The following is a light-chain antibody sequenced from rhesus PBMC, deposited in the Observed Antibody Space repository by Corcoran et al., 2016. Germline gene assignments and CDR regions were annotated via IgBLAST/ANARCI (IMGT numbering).Light chain of an antibody. CDR2: GAS. V-gene: IGKV3-24*01. CDR1: QSVSSS. J-gene: IGKJ4*01. Sequence: EIVMTQSPATLSLSPGERATLSCRASQSVSSSLAWYQQKPGQAPRLLIYGASSRATGIPDRFSGRGSGTDFTLTISGLEPEDVAVYYCLQHSNWPLTFGGGTKVELK. CDR3: LQHSNWPLT.